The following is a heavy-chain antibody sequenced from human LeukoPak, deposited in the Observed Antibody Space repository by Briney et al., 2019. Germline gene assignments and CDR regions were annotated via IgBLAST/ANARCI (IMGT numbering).Heavy chain of an antibody. V-gene: IGHV4-59*08. J-gene: IGHJ2*01. CDR3: ARHARYFDL. Sequence: SETLSLTCTVSGGSTSSYYWTWIRQPPGKGLEWIGYITYSWTTHYNPSLMSRVTISLDMSKNQFSLNLRSVTAADTAVYYCARHARYFDLWGRGTLVTVSS. CDR2: ITYSWTT. CDR1: GGSTSSYY.